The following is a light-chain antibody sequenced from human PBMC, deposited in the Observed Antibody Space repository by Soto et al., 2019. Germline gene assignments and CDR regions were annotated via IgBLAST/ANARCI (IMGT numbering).Light chain of an antibody. Sequence: DSQMTQSPSSLSASVGDRVSITCRASQSINIYLNWYQQSPGEAPHLLVYDASNLQSGVPSRFSGSGFGTEFTLTISSLQSEDFAVYYCQQYDNWPLTFGGGTKVDI. CDR3: QQYDNWPLT. CDR1: QSINIY. V-gene: IGKV1-39*01. CDR2: DAS. J-gene: IGKJ4*01.